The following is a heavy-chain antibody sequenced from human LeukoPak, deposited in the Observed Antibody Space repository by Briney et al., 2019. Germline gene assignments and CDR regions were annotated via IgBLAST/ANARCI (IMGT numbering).Heavy chain of an antibody. CDR2: IYYSGST. J-gene: IGHJ6*03. CDR1: GGSISSSSYY. D-gene: IGHD3-3*01. Sequence: PSETLSLTCTVSGGSISSSSYYWGWIRQPPGKGLEWIGSIYYSGSTYYNPSLKSRVTISVDTSKNQFSLKLSSVTAAETAVYYCARVDFWSGYPYMDVWGKGTTVTVSS. V-gene: IGHV4-39*07. CDR3: ARVDFWSGYPYMDV.